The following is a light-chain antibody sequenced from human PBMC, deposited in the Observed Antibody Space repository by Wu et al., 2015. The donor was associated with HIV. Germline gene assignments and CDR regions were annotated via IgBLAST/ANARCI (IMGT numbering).Light chain of an antibody. CDR2: ETY. Sequence: ENVLIQSPDTLPASPGERVTLSCKASEHVGDNYLAWYRQKPGQSPKLVLHETYKRAAGVSARFSGAGSGTDFSLTISAVEPEDFAIYFCQQYSSTPITFGPGTRL. V-gene: IGKV3-20*02. CDR1: EHVGDNY. CDR3: QQYSSTPIT. J-gene: IGKJ5*01.